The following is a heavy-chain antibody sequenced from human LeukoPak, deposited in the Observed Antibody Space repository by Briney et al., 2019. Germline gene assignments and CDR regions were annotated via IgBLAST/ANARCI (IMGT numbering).Heavy chain of an antibody. CDR2: IYYSGST. D-gene: IGHD6-13*01. CDR1: GVSISIVGYY. Sequence: SETLSLTCTLSGVSISIVGYYCSWIRQHPGRGLEWIGYIYYSGSTYYNPSLKSRVTISVDTSKNQFSLKLSSVTAADTAVYYCASSKQLVLLFYWGQGTLVTVSS. CDR3: ASSKQLVLLFY. J-gene: IGHJ4*02. V-gene: IGHV4-31*03.